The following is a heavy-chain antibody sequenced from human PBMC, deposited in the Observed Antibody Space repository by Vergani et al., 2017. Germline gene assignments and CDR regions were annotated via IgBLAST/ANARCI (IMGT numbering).Heavy chain of an antibody. J-gene: IGHJ3*02. CDR2: IYYSGSN. V-gene: IGHV4-59*01. CDR1: GGSISSYY. CDR3: ARDHGWFDI. D-gene: IGHD2-15*01. Sequence: QVQLQESGPGLVKPSETLSLTCTVSGGSISSYYWSWIRQPPGKGLEWIGDIYYSGSNNYNPSLKSRVTISVDTAKNQFSLKLSSVTAADTAVYYCARDHGWFDIWGQGTMVTVSS.